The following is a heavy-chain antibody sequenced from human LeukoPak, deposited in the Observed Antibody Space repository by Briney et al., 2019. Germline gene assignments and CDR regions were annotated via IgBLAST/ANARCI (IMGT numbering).Heavy chain of an antibody. CDR1: GYTFTSYG. D-gene: IGHD5-12*01. CDR3: ARDYIDHGDY. Sequence: GASVKVSCKASGYTFTSYGLHWVRQAPGQGLEWMGWISGYNGNTNYAQNLQGRVTMTTDTSTSTAYMELRSLTSDDTAVYFCARDYIDHGDYWSQGTLVTVSS. CDR2: ISGYNGNT. J-gene: IGHJ4*02. V-gene: IGHV1-18*01.